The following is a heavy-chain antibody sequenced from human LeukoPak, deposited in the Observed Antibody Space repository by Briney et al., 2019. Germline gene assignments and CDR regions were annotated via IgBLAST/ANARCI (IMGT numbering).Heavy chain of an antibody. CDR2: ISGSGGST. CDR3: AKETYYDYVWGIDY. CDR1: GFTFSSYA. V-gene: IGHV3-23*01. Sequence: GRSLRLSCAASGFTFSSYAMSWVRQAPGKGLEWVSAISGSGGSTYYADSVKGRFTISRDNSKNTLYLQMNSLRAEDTAVYHCAKETYYDYVWGIDYWGQGTLVTVSS. D-gene: IGHD3-16*01. J-gene: IGHJ4*02.